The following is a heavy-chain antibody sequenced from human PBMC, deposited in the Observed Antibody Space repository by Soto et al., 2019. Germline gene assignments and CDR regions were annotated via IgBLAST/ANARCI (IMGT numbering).Heavy chain of an antibody. CDR2: IWYDGSNQ. J-gene: IGHJ4*02. Sequence: VQLVESGGGVVQPGRSLRLSCAASGFTFGSYGMHWVRQAPGKGLEWVAVIWYDGSNQNYVDSVKGRFTISRDNSKNTVDLQMNSLRAEDTALYYCARASPPDYWGQGTLVTVSS. CDR1: GFTFGSYG. V-gene: IGHV3-33*01. CDR3: ARASPPDY.